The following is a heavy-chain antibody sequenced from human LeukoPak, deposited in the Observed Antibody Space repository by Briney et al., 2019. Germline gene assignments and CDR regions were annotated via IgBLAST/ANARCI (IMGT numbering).Heavy chain of an antibody. CDR1: GGSISTYY. D-gene: IGHD3-3*01. CDR3: ARAILTPSGFVWHFDL. J-gene: IGHJ2*01. Sequence: SETLSLTCAVSGGSISTYYWSWIRQPPGKGLDWIGYIYYSGITNYNPSLKSRVTISLDTSTNQVSLRLSSVTAADTAVYYCARAILTPSGFVWHFDLWGRGTLVTVSS. V-gene: IGHV4-59*01. CDR2: IYYSGIT.